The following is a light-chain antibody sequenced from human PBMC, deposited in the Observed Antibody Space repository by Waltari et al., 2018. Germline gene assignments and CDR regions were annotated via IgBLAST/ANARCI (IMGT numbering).Light chain of an antibody. Sequence: QSALTQPPSASGSPGQSVTISCTGPSSDFGGYNYVSWYQQHPGEPPKLRIYEVSKRPSGVPDRFSGSKSGNTASLTVSGLQAEDEADYYCSSYAGSKNVIFGGGTKLTVL. CDR3: SSYAGSKNVI. V-gene: IGLV2-8*01. CDR1: SSDFGGYNY. CDR2: EVS. J-gene: IGLJ2*01.